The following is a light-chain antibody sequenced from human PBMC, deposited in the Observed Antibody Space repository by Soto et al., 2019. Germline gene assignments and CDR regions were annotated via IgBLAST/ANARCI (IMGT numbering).Light chain of an antibody. J-gene: IGKJ1*01. V-gene: IGKV3-20*01. Sequence: DIVLTQSPGTLSLSPGERATLSCRSSQSVSSNYLAWYQQKPDQAPRLVIYDVSGRATGIPDRFSGSGSGTDFTLTISRLEPDDSAVYYCQQYGISPTFGQGTKVEI. CDR3: QQYGISPT. CDR2: DVS. CDR1: QSVSSNY.